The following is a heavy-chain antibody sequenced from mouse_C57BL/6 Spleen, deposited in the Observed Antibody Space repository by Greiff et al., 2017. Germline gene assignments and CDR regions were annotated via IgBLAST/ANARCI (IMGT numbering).Heavy chain of an antibody. CDR2: ISSGSSTI. D-gene: IGHD1-1*01. V-gene: IGHV5-17*01. Sequence: EVKLVESGGGLVKPGGSLKLSCAASGFTFSDYGMRWVRQAPEKGLEWVAYISSGSSTIYYADTVKGRFTISRDNAKNTLFLQMTSLRSEDTAMYYCARPITTVEGFAYWGQGTLVTVSA. CDR1: GFTFSDYG. J-gene: IGHJ3*01. CDR3: ARPITTVEGFAY.